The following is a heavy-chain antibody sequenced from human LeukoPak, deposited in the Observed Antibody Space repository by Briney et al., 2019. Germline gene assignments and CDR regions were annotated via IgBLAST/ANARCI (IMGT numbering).Heavy chain of an antibody. CDR3: AEPLDHGDYVDY. V-gene: IGHV3-23*01. Sequence: AGGSLRLSCAASGFTFSNYGMSWVRQAPGKGLEWVSRISGSGGSTYYADSVKGRFTISRDNSKNTLYLQMNSLRAEDTAVYYCAEPLDHGDYVDYRGQGTLVTVSS. CDR2: ISGSGGST. J-gene: IGHJ4*02. CDR1: GFTFSNYG. D-gene: IGHD4-17*01.